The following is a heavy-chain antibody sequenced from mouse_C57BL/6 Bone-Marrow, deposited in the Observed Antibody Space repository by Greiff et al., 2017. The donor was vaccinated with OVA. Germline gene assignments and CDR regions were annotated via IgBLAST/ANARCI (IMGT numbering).Heavy chain of an antibody. CDR2: IYPRSGNT. V-gene: IGHV1-81*01. Sequence: LQESGAELARPGASVKLSCKASGYTFTSYGISWVKQRTGQGLEWIGEIYPRSGNTYYNEKFKGKATLTADKSSSTAYMELRSLTSEDSAVYFCARGGLLRSPFAYWGQGTLVTVSA. D-gene: IGHD1-1*01. CDR1: GYTFTSYG. J-gene: IGHJ3*01. CDR3: ARGGLLRSPFAY.